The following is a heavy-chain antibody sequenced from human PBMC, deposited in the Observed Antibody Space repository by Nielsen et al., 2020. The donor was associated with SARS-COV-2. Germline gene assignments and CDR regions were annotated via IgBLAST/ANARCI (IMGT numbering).Heavy chain of an antibody. J-gene: IGHJ4*02. CDR1: GYSFSSYW. D-gene: IGHD3-16*01. Sequence: GESLKISCEASGYSFSSYWIAWVRQRPGKGLEWMGIIYPGDSVTKYSPSFQGQVTMSVDKSLRTAYLQWRPLKASDTAMYYCARRHMIPFGAGTYHFDFWGQGTLVTVSS. CDR2: IYPGDSVT. CDR3: ARRHMIPFGAGTYHFDF. V-gene: IGHV5-51*01.